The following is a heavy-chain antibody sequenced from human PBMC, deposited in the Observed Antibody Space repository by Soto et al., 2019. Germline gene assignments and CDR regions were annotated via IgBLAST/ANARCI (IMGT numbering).Heavy chain of an antibody. J-gene: IGHJ6*02. D-gene: IGHD2-2*01. V-gene: IGHV3-30-3*01. CDR1: GFTFSRNV. CDR3: ASGYCSTTSCFYGMDV. Sequence: GGSLRLSCAGSGFTFSRNVMHWVRQAPGKGLEWVAFISYDGSNKYYADSVKGRFTISRDNSKNTLYLQMNSLRPEDTSVYYCASGYCSTTSCFYGMDVWGQGTTVTVSS. CDR2: ISYDGSNK.